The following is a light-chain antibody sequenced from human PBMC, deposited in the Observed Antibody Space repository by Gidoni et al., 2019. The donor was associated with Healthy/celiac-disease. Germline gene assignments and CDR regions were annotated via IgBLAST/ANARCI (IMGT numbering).Light chain of an antibody. CDR3: QSYDSSLSAFYV. CDR2: GNR. V-gene: IGLV1-40*01. J-gene: IGLJ1*01. Sequence: QSVLTQPPSVSGAPGQRLTISCTGSSSNIGAGYDGHWYQQLPGTAPKLLIYGNRNRPSGVPDRFSGSKSGTSASLAITGLQAEDEADYYCQSYDSSLSAFYVFGTGTKVTVL. CDR1: SSNIGAGYD.